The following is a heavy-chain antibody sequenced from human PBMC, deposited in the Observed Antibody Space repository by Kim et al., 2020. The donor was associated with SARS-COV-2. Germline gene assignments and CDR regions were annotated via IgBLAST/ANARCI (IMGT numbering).Heavy chain of an antibody. CDR2: INSDGSST. CDR1: GFTFSSYW. J-gene: IGHJ4*02. D-gene: IGHD6-6*01. V-gene: IGHV3-74*01. CDR3: ARPYSSSSLIDY. Sequence: GGSLRLSCAASGFTFSSYWMHWVRQAPGKGLVWVSRINSDGSSTSYADSVKGRFTISRDNAKNTLYLQMNSLRAEDMAVYYCARPYSSSSLIDYWGQGTLVTVSS.